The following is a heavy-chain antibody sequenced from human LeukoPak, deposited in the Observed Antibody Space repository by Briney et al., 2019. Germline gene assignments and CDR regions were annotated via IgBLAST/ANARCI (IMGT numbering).Heavy chain of an antibody. Sequence: PSETLSLTCTVSGGSISSSSYYWGWIRQPPGKGLEWIGSIYYSGSTYYNPSLKSRVTISVDTSKNQFSLKLSSVTAADTAVYYCASLERVAATPRYFQHWGQGTLVTVSS. CDR2: IYYSGST. CDR3: ASLERVAATPRYFQH. CDR1: GGSISSSSYY. J-gene: IGHJ1*01. V-gene: IGHV4-39*01. D-gene: IGHD2-15*01.